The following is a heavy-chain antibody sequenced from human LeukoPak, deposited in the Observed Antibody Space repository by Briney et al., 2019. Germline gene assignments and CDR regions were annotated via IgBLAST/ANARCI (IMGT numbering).Heavy chain of an antibody. J-gene: IGHJ3*02. D-gene: IGHD5-18*01. CDR1: GFTFSSYV. CDR3: AKEDTRRVVFYTFDI. CDR2: INYNGDYT. V-gene: IGHV3-23*01. Sequence: GGSLRLSCAASGFTFSSYVMSWVRQAPGKGLEWVSTINYNGDYTYYADSVEGRFTISRDNSKSTLYLQMNSLRAEDTAVYYCAKEDTRRVVFYTFDIWGQGSMVTVSS.